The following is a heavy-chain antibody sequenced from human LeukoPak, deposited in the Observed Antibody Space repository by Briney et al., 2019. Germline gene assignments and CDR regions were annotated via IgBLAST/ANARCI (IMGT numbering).Heavy chain of an antibody. J-gene: IGHJ6*03. V-gene: IGHV3-43D*04. CDR1: GFTFDDYA. Sequence: PPGGSLRLSCAASGFTFDDYAMHWVRQAPGKGLEWVSLISWDGGSTYYADSVKGRFTISRDNSKNSLYLQMNSLRAEDTALYYCAKILGFSGRRGVIGHMDVWGKGTTVTVSS. D-gene: IGHD3-10*01. CDR3: AKILGFSGRRGVIGHMDV. CDR2: ISWDGGST.